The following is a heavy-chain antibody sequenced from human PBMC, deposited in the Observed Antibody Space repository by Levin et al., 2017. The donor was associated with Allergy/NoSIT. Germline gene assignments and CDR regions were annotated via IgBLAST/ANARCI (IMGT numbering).Heavy chain of an antibody. J-gene: IGHJ3*02. CDR2: ISYDGSNK. CDR3: ARALQLLSGAVGAFDI. V-gene: IGHV3-30*04. D-gene: IGHD2-2*01. Sequence: LSLTCAASGFTFSSYAMHWVRQAPGKGLEWVAVISYDGSNKYYADSVKGRFTISRDNSKNTLYLQMNSLRAEDTAVYYCARALQLLSGAVGAFDIWGQGTMVTVSS. CDR1: GFTFSSYA.